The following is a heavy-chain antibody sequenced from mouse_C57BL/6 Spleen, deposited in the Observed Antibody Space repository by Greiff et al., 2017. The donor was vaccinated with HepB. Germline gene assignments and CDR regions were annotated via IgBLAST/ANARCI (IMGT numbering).Heavy chain of an antibody. V-gene: IGHV5-6*02. CDR3: ERRITTVVAHWYFDV. D-gene: IGHD1-1*01. CDR1: GFTFSSYG. CDR2: ISSGGSYT. Sequence: EVKLVESGGDLVKPGGSLKLSCAASGFTFSSYGMSWVRQTPDKRLEWVATISSGGSYTYYPDSVKGRFTISRDNAKNTLYLQMSSLKSEDTAMYYYERRITTVVAHWYFDVWGTGTTGTVSS. J-gene: IGHJ1*03.